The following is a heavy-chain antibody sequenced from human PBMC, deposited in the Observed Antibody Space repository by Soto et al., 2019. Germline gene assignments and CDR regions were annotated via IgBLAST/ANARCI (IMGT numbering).Heavy chain of an antibody. CDR3: AKYSSPDDYYYQMDV. CDR1: GFNFSSYG. V-gene: IGHV3-33*06. Sequence: GGSLRLSCAASGFNFSSYGMHWVRQAPGKGLEWVAVIWYDGSNKYYADSVKGRFTISRDNSKNKLYLQMNSLRAEDTAVYYCAKYSSPDDYYYQMDVWGKGTTVTVSS. J-gene: IGHJ6*03. D-gene: IGHD6-13*01. CDR2: IWYDGSNK.